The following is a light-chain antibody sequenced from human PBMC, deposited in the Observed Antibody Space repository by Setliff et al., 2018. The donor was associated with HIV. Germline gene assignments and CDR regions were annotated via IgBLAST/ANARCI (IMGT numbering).Light chain of an antibody. J-gene: IGLJ1*01. CDR1: SRDVGGYNY. V-gene: IGLV2-14*03. Sequence: QSVLTQPASVSGSPGQSITISCTGSSRDVGGYNYVALYQQHPGKAPKLIIYYVRNRPSGVSSRFSGSKSGNTASLTISGLQTEDEADYYCSSYAITNTLPFGTGTKVTVL. CDR2: YVR. CDR3: SSYAITNTLP.